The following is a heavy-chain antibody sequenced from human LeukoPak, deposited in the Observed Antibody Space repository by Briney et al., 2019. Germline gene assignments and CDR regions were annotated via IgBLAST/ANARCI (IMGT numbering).Heavy chain of an antibody. V-gene: IGHV4-59*01. CDR1: RGAISGEY. CDR3: ARGSSSSSIYFDY. J-gene: IGHJ4*02. Sequence: PSQTLSLTCTVSRGAISGEYCTWIGQPPGQGLEWIGYMYYSGSTNYNPSLKSRVTIPVDTSKNQFSLKLSSVTAADTAVYYCARGSSSSSIYFDYWAQGTLVSVSS. CDR2: MYYSGST. D-gene: IGHD6-13*01.